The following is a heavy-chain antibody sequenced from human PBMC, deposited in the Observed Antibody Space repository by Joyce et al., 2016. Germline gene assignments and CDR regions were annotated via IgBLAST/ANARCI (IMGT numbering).Heavy chain of an antibody. J-gene: IGHJ6*03. CDR2: ISAYNGHT. V-gene: IGHV1-18*01. Sequence: QVQLVQSGAEVKKPGASVKVSCKASGYTFTTYGINWVRQAPGQGLEWIGWISAYNGHTKYAHKRQGRVTMTRDTSTSTAYMELRSLRSDDTAVYYCARGALHYYMDVWGKGTTVPVSS. CDR3: ARGALHYYMDV. CDR1: GYTFTTYG.